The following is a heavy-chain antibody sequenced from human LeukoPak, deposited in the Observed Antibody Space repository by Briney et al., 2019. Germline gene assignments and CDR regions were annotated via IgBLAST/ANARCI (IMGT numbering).Heavy chain of an antibody. Sequence: GGSQTLSCAVSGLTFSSYGMHWIRQSTDKLLEWVAVIWHDGSNKYYADSVKGRFTISRDNSKNTLYLQMNSLRAEDTAVYYCVGGAGWSFDYWGQGTLVTVSS. CDR1: GLTFSSYG. V-gene: IGHV3-33*01. D-gene: IGHD1-26*01. CDR3: VGGAGWSFDY. J-gene: IGHJ4*02. CDR2: IWHDGSNK.